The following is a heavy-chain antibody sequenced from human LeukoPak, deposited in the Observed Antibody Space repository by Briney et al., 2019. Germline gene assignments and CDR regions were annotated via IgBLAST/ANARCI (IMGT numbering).Heavy chain of an antibody. Sequence: GRSLRLSCAASGFTFSSYAMHWVRQAPGKGLEWVAVISYDGSNKYYADSVKGRFTISRDNSKNTVYLQMNSLTADDTAIYYCAKTTVGYSSGRYPGWPADCWGQGTLVTVSS. CDR2: ISYDGSNK. CDR3: AKTTVGYSSGRYPGWPADC. D-gene: IGHD6-19*01. V-gene: IGHV3-30*04. J-gene: IGHJ4*02. CDR1: GFTFSSYA.